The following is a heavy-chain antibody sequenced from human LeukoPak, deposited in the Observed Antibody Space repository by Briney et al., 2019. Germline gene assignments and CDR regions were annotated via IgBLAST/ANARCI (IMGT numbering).Heavy chain of an antibody. Sequence: SQTLSLTCAISGDSVSSNSAAWSWIRQSPSRGLEWLGRTYLRSKWYNDYAVSVQSRITIKADTSKNQFSLQLNSVTPEDTAVYYCAKGYYGMDVWGQGTTVTVSS. CDR3: AKGYYGMDV. CDR1: GDSVSSNSAA. J-gene: IGHJ6*02. V-gene: IGHV6-1*01. CDR2: TYLRSKWYN.